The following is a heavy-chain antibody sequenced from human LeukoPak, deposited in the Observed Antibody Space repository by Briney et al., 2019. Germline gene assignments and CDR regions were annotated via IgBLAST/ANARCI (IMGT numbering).Heavy chain of an antibody. CDR2: ILNRGST. CDR1: GGSISSYS. D-gene: IGHD6-13*01. Sequence: PSETLSLTCTVAGGSISSYSGSWIRQPAGEGLGWIGHILNRGSTIENPSLKGRVTMSVATSKNHFSLHLSSVTAADTAVYYCARSAFLVTAPGLYYFDYWGQGTLVAVSS. CDR3: ARSAFLVTAPGLYYFDY. V-gene: IGHV4-4*07. J-gene: IGHJ4*02.